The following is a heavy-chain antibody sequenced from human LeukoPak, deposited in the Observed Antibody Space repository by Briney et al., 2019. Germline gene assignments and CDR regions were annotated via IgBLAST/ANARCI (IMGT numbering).Heavy chain of an antibody. CDR2: ISASGGST. CDR3: AKAPEGRWELGVD. D-gene: IGHD3-10*01. Sequence: PGGSLRLSCATSGFTFSDYAMSWVRQAPGKGPEWVSSISASGGSTFYADSVKGRFTISRDNSKNILYLQMNSLRAEDTALYYCAKAPEGRWELGVDWGQGTLVTVSS. J-gene: IGHJ1*01. CDR1: GFTFSDYA. V-gene: IGHV3-23*01.